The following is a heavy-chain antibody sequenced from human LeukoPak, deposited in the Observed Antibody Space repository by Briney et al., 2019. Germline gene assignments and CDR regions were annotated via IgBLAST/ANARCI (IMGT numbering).Heavy chain of an antibody. CDR3: ARIPQRVPHNWFDP. J-gene: IGHJ5*02. CDR1: GYTFTGYY. V-gene: IGHV1-2*02. CDR2: INPSSGGT. D-gene: IGHD1-1*01. Sequence: EASVKVSCKASGYTFTGYYIHWVRQAPGQGLEWMGWINPSSGGTNYAQKFQGRVTMTRDTSISTAYMDLSRLRSDDTAVYYCARIPQRVPHNWFDPWGQGTLVTVSS.